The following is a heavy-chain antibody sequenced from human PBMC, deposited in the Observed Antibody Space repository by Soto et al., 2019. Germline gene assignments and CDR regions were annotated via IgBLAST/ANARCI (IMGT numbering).Heavy chain of an antibody. CDR2: IIPVFGTA. D-gene: IGHD4-17*01. J-gene: IGHJ6*02. CDR1: GGSLSNYG. Sequence: QVQLVQSGAEVKKPGSSVKVSCKASGGSLSNYGISWVRQAPGQGLEWMGGIIPVFGTANYAQKFQGRVTITADESTNIVYMEVTSLRSEDTAVYYCARGDSTKIVVTTYYAMDVWGPGTTVTVSS. V-gene: IGHV1-69*12. CDR3: ARGDSTKIVVTTYYAMDV.